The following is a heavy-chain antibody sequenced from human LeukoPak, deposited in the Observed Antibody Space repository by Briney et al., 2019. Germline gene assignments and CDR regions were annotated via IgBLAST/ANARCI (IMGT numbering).Heavy chain of an antibody. CDR3: ARNAGYGDYVDFDY. CDR2: ISGSGGNT. D-gene: IGHD4-17*01. Sequence: PGGSLRLSCAASGFTFSSSAMSWVRQAPGKGLEWVSAISGSGGNTYYADSVKGRFTISRDNAKNSLYLQMNSLRAEDTAVYYCARNAGYGDYVDFDYWGQGTLVTVSS. V-gene: IGHV3-23*01. J-gene: IGHJ4*02. CDR1: GFTFSSSA.